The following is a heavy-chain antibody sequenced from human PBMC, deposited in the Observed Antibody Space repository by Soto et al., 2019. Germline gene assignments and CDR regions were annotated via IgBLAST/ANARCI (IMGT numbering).Heavy chain of an antibody. CDR3: ARMATSGTLNWFDP. CDR1: GYTFGNND. Sequence: ASVKVSCKASGYTFGNNDISWVRQATGQGLEWMGWMNPNSGNTGYAQKFQGRVSMTRNTSITTAYLELSSPRSDDTAIYYCARMATSGTLNWFDPWGQGTLVTVSS. CDR2: MNPNSGNT. V-gene: IGHV1-8*01. J-gene: IGHJ5*02.